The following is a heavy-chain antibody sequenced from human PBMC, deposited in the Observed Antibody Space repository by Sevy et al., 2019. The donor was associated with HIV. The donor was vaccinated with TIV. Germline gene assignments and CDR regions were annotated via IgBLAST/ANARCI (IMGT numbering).Heavy chain of an antibody. CDR2: ISNSGTTI. CDR1: GFTFSSYE. J-gene: IGHJ4*02. Sequence: GGSLGLSCAASGFTFSSYEMNWVRQAPGKGLEWVSYISNSGTTISYSDSVRGRFTISRDNARNSLYLQMNSLRGEDTAVYYCARDLPPSATTVAHFDHWGQGTLVTVSS. D-gene: IGHD4-17*01. V-gene: IGHV3-48*03. CDR3: ARDLPPSATTVAHFDH.